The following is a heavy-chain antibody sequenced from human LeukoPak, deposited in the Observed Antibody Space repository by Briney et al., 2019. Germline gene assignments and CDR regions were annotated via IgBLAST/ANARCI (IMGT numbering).Heavy chain of an antibody. Sequence: GGSLRLSCAASGFTFGSYAMSWARQAPGRGLEWVSTTYVSSGSTYYADSVKGRFTVSRDNSKNTLYLQIIGLRAEDTAVYYCAKGSYNYDSSADYMDVWGKGTTVTVSS. CDR3: AKGSYNYDSSADYMDV. CDR1: GFTFGSYA. V-gene: IGHV3-23*01. J-gene: IGHJ6*03. CDR2: TYVSSGST. D-gene: IGHD3-22*01.